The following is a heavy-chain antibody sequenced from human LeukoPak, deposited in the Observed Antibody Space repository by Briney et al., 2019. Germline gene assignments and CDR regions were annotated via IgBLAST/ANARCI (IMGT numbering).Heavy chain of an antibody. CDR1: GGSFSGYY. Sequence: SETLSLTCAVYGGSFSGYYWSWIRQPPGKGLEWIGEINHSGSTNYNPSLKSRVTISVDTSKSQFSLKLSSVTAADTAVYYCARVVRRSPDYWGQGTLVTVSS. CDR3: ARVVRRSPDY. D-gene: IGHD1-14*01. J-gene: IGHJ4*02. CDR2: INHSGST. V-gene: IGHV4-34*01.